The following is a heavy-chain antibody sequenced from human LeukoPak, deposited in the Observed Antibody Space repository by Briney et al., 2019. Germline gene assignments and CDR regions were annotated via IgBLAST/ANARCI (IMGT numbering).Heavy chain of an antibody. D-gene: IGHD3-3*01. CDR3: AGGTYYDFWSGYPARFDY. CDR2: IYYSGST. Sequence: SETLSLTCTVSGGSISSYYWSWIRQPPGKGLEWIGYIYYSGSTSYNPSLKSRVTISVDTSKNQFSLKLSSVTAADTAVYYCAGGTYYDFWSGYPARFDYWGQGTLVTVSS. CDR1: GGSISSYY. J-gene: IGHJ4*02. V-gene: IGHV4-59*08.